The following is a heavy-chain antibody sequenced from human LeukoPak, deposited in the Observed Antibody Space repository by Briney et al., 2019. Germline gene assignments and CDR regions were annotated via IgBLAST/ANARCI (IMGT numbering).Heavy chain of an antibody. D-gene: IGHD6-13*01. CDR1: GFTVSSNY. V-gene: IGHV3-53*04. CDR3: ARVYSSSWYNWFDP. CDR2: ICSGGST. Sequence: PGGSLRLSCAASGFTVSSNYMSWVRQAPGKGLEWVSVICSGGSTYYADSVKGRFTISRHNSKNTLYLQMNSLRAEDTAVYYCARVYSSSWYNWFDPWGQGTLVTVSS. J-gene: IGHJ5*02.